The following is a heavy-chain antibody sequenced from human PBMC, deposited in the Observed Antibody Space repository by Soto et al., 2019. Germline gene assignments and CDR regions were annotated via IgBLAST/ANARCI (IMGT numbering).Heavy chain of an antibody. J-gene: IGHJ5*02. CDR2: ISGSGGST. V-gene: IGHV3-23*01. CDR3: AKDSLPVYCSGGSCYSYGFDP. Sequence: LRLACAASGFTFSSYAMSWVRQAPGKGLEWVSAISGSGGSTYYADSVKGRFTISRDNSNNTLYLQMNSLRAEDTAVYYCAKDSLPVYCSGGSCYSYGFDPWGQGTLVTVSS. D-gene: IGHD2-15*01. CDR1: GFTFSSYA.